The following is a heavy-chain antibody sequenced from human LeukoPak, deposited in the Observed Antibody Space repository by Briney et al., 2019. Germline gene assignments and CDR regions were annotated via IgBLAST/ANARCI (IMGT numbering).Heavy chain of an antibody. Sequence: SETLSLTCTVSGGSISSYYWSWIWQPPGKGLEWIGYIYYSGSTNYNPSLKSRVTISVDTSKNQSSLKLSSVTAADTAVYYCARHVEGWLQLYYYYGMDVWGQGTTVTVSS. CDR2: IYYSGST. CDR1: GGSISSYY. V-gene: IGHV4-59*08. CDR3: ARHVEGWLQLYYYYGMDV. D-gene: IGHD5-24*01. J-gene: IGHJ6*02.